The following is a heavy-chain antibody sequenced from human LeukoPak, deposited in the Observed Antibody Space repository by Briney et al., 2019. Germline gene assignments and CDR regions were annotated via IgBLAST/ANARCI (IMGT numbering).Heavy chain of an antibody. D-gene: IGHD2-15*01. J-gene: IGHJ4*02. CDR3: ARSSFCSGGTCYSSLDY. CDR1: GYTFTSHG. CDR2: ISTYNANT. Sequence: ASVKVSCKASGYTFTSHGISWVRRAPGQGLEWMGWISTYNANTNYAQKLQGRVTMTTDTSTSTAYMELRSLRSDDTAIYYCARSSFCSGGTCYSSLDYWGQGTLVTVSS. V-gene: IGHV1-18*01.